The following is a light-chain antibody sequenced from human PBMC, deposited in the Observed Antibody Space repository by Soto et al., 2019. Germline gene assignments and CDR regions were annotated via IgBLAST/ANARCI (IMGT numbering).Light chain of an antibody. J-gene: IGKJ1*01. CDR3: QQYNNWPRT. CDR1: QSVSSN. Sequence: EIVMTQSPATLSVSPGERATLSCRASQSVSSNLAWYQHKPGQAPRLLIYGASTRATGIPARFSGGWSATEFTLTISSLQSEDFAIYYCQQYNNWPRTFGQGTKVEI. V-gene: IGKV3-15*01. CDR2: GAS.